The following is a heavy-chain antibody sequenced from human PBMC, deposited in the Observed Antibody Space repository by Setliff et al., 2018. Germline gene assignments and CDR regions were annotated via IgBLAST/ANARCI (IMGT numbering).Heavy chain of an antibody. V-gene: IGHV1-69*05. J-gene: IGHJ6*03. CDR1: GGTFSNYG. CDR3: AREGVDTRSSTDYRYYMDV. Sequence: SVKVSCKASGGTFSNYGVSWVRQAPGQGLEWMGGTIPLFGTTDYAQKFHGRVTIITDESTSTAYMELSSLTSDDTAVYCCAREGVDTRSSTDYRYYMDVWGQGTTVTVSS. D-gene: IGHD5-18*01. CDR2: TIPLFGTT.